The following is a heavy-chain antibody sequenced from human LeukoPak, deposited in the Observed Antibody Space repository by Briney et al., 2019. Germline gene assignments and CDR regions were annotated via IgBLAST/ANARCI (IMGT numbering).Heavy chain of an antibody. CDR1: GFTFSDYY. Sequence: PGGSLRLSCAASGFTFSDYYMSWIRQAPGKGLEWVSYISRSSSYTNYADSVKGRFTISRDNAKNSLYLQMNSLKAEDTAVYYCARAPAGLDWFDPWGQGTLLTVSS. V-gene: IGHV3-11*06. CDR3: ARAPAGLDWFDP. D-gene: IGHD6-6*01. CDR2: ISRSSSYT. J-gene: IGHJ5*02.